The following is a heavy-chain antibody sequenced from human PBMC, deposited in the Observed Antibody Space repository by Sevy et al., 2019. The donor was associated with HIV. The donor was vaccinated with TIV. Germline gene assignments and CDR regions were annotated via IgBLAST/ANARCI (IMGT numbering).Heavy chain of an antibody. V-gene: IGHV3-7*01. CDR2: INQDGSAK. D-gene: IGHD6-13*01. CDR1: GFTFSSHW. CDR3: ARDTGGIGMDV. J-gene: IGHJ6*02. Sequence: GGSLRLSCAASGFTFSSHWMSWVRQAPGKGLEWVANINQDGSAKYYVDSVKGRFTISRDNAKNSLSLQMNSLRAEDTAVYYCARDTGGIGMDVWCQGTTVTVSS.